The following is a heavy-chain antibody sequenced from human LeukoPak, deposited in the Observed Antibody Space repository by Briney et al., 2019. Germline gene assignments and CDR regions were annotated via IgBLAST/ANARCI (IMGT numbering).Heavy chain of an antibody. CDR2: FDPEDGET. D-gene: IGHD2-8*01. CDR1: GYTLTELS. V-gene: IGHV1-24*01. CDR3: ATASSVLMTGGVYYYYGMDV. Sequence: ASVNVSCKVSGYTLTELSMHWVRQAPGKGLEWMGGFDPEDGETIYAQKFQGRVTMTEDTSTDTAYMELSSLRSEDTAVYYCATASSVLMTGGVYYYYGMDVWGQGTTVTVSS. J-gene: IGHJ6*02.